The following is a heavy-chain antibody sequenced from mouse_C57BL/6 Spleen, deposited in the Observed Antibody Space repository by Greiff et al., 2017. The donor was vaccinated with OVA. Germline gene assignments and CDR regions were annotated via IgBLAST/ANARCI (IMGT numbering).Heavy chain of an antibody. D-gene: IGHD1-1*01. J-gene: IGHJ2*01. V-gene: IGHV5-4*01. CDR3: ARGYGSSSFDY. Sequence: EVHLVESGGGLVKPGGSLKLSCAASGFTFSSYAMSWVRQTPEKRLEWVATISDGGSYTYYPDNVKGRFTISRDNAKNNRYLQMSHLKSEDTAMYYCARGYGSSSFDYWGQGTTLTVSS. CDR1: GFTFSSYA. CDR2: ISDGGSYT.